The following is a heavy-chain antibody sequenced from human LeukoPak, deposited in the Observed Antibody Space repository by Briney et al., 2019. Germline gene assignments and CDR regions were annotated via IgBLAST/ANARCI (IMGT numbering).Heavy chain of an antibody. J-gene: IGHJ5*02. V-gene: IGHV1-2*02. D-gene: IGHD6-13*01. Sequence: GASVKVSCKASGYTFSAYCMHWVRQAPGQGLEWMGWINPKSGGTNYAQKFQGRVTMTRDTSISTAYMELSRLRSDDTAVYYCARGTDIAAAEVPTWGQGTLVTVSS. CDR1: GYTFSAYC. CDR3: ARGTDIAAAEVPT. CDR2: INPKSGGT.